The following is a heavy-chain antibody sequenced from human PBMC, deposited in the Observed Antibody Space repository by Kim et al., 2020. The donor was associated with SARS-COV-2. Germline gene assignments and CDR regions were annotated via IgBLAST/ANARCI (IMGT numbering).Heavy chain of an antibody. CDR2: GGAK. V-gene: IGHV3-66*04. CDR3: ARHDWFDP. Sequence: GGAKFYANSGKDRFTISRDSSKHTLYLQMNSLRVEDTAVYYCARHDWFDPWGQGTLVTVSS. J-gene: IGHJ5*02.